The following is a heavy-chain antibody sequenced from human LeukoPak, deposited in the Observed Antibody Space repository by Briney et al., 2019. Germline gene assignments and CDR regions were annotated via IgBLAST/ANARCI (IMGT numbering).Heavy chain of an antibody. V-gene: IGHV3-30*18. CDR1: GFTFSSYG. CDR3: AEDTQYCSSTSCQDYYYYGMDV. D-gene: IGHD2-2*01. J-gene: IGHJ6*04. CDR2: ISYDGSNK. Sequence: GGSLRLSCAAYGFTFSSYGMHWVRQAPGKGLEWVAVISYDGSNKYYADSVKGRFTISRDNSKNTLYLQMNSLRAEDTAVYYCAEDTQYCSSTSCQDYYYYGMDVWGKGTTVTVSS.